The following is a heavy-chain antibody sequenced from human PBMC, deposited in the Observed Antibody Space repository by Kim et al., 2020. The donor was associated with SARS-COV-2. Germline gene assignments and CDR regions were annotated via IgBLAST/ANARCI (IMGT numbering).Heavy chain of an antibody. CDR3: AKDRGRRLLWFGELSIDY. CDR1: GFTFSSYA. CDR2: ISGSGGST. V-gene: IGHV3-23*01. Sequence: GGSLRLSCAASGFTFSSYAMSWVRQAPGKGLEWVSAISGSGGSTYYADSVKGRFTISRDNSKNTLYLQMNSLRAEDTAVYYCAKDRGRRLLWFGELSIDYWGQGALVSVSS. D-gene: IGHD3-10*01. J-gene: IGHJ4*02.